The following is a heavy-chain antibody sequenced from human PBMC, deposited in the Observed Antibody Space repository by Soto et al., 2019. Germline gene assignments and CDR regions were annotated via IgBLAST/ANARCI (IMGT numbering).Heavy chain of an antibody. V-gene: IGHV1-69*13. D-gene: IGHD2-2*01. CDR2: IIPIFGTA. CDR1: GGTFSSYA. CDR3: AGRSITTGNYYYYGMDV. Sequence: VKVSCKASGGTFSSYAISWVRQAPGQGLEWMGGIIPIFGTANYAQKFQGRVTITADESTSTAYMELSSLRSEDTAVYYCAGRSITTGNYYYYGMDVWGQGTTVTVSS. J-gene: IGHJ6*02.